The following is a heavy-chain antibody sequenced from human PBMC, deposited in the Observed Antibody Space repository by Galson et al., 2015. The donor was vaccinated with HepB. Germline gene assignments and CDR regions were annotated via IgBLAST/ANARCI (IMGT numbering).Heavy chain of an antibody. D-gene: IGHD1-1*01. CDR2: ISAYNGNT. CDR1: GYTFTSYG. V-gene: IGHV1-18*04. CDR3: ARRTYNDY. Sequence: SVKVSCRASGYTFTSYGISWVRQAPGQGLEWMGWISAYNGNTNSALKLQGRVTMTTDTSTSTAYMELRSLTSDDTAVYHCARRTYNDYWGQGTLVTVSS. J-gene: IGHJ4*02.